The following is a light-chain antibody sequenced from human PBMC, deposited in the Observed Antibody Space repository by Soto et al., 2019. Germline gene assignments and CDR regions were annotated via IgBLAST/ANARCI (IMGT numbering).Light chain of an antibody. Sequence: QSVLTQSPSASASLGASVKLTCTLSSGHSSYAIAWHQQQPEKGPRYLMKLNSDGSHNKGDGIPDRFSGSSSGAERYLTISRLQSEDEADYYCQTWGTGTSVVFGGGTQLTVL. V-gene: IGLV4-69*01. CDR1: SGHSSYA. CDR2: LNSDGSH. CDR3: QTWGTGTSVV. J-gene: IGLJ2*01.